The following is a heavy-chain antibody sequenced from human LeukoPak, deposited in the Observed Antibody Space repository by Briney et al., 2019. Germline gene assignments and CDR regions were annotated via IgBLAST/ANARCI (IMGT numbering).Heavy chain of an antibody. CDR1: GFTFSSYC. V-gene: IGHV3-21*01. Sequence: GGSLSLSCAASGFTFSSYCVKWVRQAPGKGREWVSSISSSSSYMYYTDSVEGRFTLSREYGKNSLYLQMNSLRAEDTAVYYCARDHTTKRWLQYGAAFDIWGQGTMVPVSS. CDR2: ISSSSSYM. D-gene: IGHD5-24*01. J-gene: IGHJ3*02. CDR3: ARDHTTKRWLQYGAAFDI.